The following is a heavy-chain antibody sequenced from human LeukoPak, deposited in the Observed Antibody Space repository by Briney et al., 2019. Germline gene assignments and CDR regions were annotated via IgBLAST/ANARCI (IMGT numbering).Heavy chain of an antibody. CDR3: ARDPATECSNGVCHKASWFDP. V-gene: IGHV4-39*07. CDR1: GGYISSSNYY. CDR2: IFYSGST. Sequence: PTETLSLTCTVSGGYISSSNYYWVWIRQPPGKGLEWVASIFYSGSTYFNPSLKSRVTILVDTSKNQFSLKLSSVTAADTAMYYCARDPATECSNGVCHKASWFDPWGQGTLVTVSS. D-gene: IGHD2-8*01. J-gene: IGHJ5*02.